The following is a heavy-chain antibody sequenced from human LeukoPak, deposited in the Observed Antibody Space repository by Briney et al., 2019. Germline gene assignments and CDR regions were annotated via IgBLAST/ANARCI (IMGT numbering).Heavy chain of an antibody. CDR2: ISYDGSNK. V-gene: IGHV3-30*19. CDR1: GFTFSSYG. J-gene: IGHJ3*02. CDR3: ARVGVYSSSWYGAFDI. D-gene: IGHD6-13*01. Sequence: GGSLRLSCAASGFTFSSYGMHWVRQAPGKGLEWVAVISYDGSNKYYADSVKGRFTISRDNSKNTLYLQMNSLRAEDTAVYYCARVGVYSSSWYGAFDIWGQGTMVTVSS.